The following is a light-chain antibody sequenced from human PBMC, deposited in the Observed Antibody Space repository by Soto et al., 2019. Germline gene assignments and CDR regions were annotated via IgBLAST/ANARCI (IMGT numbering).Light chain of an antibody. CDR2: DVS. Sequence: QSVLTQPRSVSGSPGQSVTISCTGTSTDVGGYNYVSWYQQHPGKAPKFMIYDVSKRPSGVPDRFSGSKSGNTASLTISGLQAEDEADYYCCSYAGMYTAYVFGTGTKVTVL. V-gene: IGLV2-11*01. CDR3: CSYAGMYTAYV. CDR1: STDVGGYNY. J-gene: IGLJ1*01.